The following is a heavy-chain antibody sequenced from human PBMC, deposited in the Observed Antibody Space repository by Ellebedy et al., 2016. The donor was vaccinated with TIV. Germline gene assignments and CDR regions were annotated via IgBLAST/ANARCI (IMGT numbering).Heavy chain of an antibody. Sequence: MPGGSLRLSCAVYGESFSGYYWSWIRQPPGKGLEWIGYIYYSGSTNYNPSLKSRVTISVDTSKNQFSLKLSSVTAADTAVYYCARVKVDYGDDYYYYGMDVWGQGTTVTVSS. D-gene: IGHD4-17*01. J-gene: IGHJ6*02. V-gene: IGHV4-59*01. CDR3: ARVKVDYGDDYYYYGMDV. CDR1: GESFSGYY. CDR2: IYYSGST.